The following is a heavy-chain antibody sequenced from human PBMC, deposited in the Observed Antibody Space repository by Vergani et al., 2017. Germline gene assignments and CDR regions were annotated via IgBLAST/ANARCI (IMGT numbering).Heavy chain of an antibody. V-gene: IGHV3-21*01. CDR2: ISSSSSYI. Sequence: VQLVESGGGLVKPGGSLRLSCAASGFTFSSYSMNWVRQAPGKGLEWVSSISSSSSYIYYADSVKGRCTIARDNAKNSLYLQMNSLRAEDKAVYYCARDHSSGWYGGYYYYYYYMDVWGKGTTVTVSS. J-gene: IGHJ6*03. CDR1: GFTFSSYS. D-gene: IGHD6-19*01. CDR3: ARDHSSGWYGGYYYYYYYMDV.